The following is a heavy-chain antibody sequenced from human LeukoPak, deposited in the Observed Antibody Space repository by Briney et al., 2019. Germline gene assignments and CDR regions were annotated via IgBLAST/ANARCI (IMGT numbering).Heavy chain of an antibody. J-gene: IGHJ3*02. Sequence: PGGSLRLSCAASGFTFSSYSMNWVRQAPGKGLEWVANIKQDGSEKYYVDSVKGRFTISRDNAKNSLYLQMNSLRAEDTAVYYCARDYLGATGPIDAFDIWGQGTMVTVSS. CDR1: GFTFSSYS. CDR2: IKQDGSEK. D-gene: IGHD1-26*01. V-gene: IGHV3-7*01. CDR3: ARDYLGATGPIDAFDI.